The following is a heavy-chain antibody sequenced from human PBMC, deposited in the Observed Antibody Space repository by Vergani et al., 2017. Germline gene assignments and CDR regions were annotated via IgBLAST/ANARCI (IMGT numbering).Heavy chain of an antibody. V-gene: IGHV3-21*01. J-gene: IGHJ5*02. D-gene: IGHD3-3*01. Sequence: EVQLVESGGGLVKPGGSLRLSCAASGFTFSSYSMNWVRQAPGKGLEWVSSISSSSSYIYYADSVKGRFTISRDNAKNSLYLQMNSLRAEDTAVYYCARGQRQERFLEWLSPHNWFDPWGQGTLVTVSS. CDR1: GFTFSSYS. CDR3: ARGQRQERFLEWLSPHNWFDP. CDR2: ISSSSSYI.